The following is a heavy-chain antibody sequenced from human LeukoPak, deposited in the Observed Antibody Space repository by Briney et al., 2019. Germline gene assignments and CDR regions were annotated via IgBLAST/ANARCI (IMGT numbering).Heavy chain of an antibody. CDR2: TYYRSKWYN. CDR1: GDSVSSKNGA. CDR3: ARDLGTTGWHTFDY. V-gene: IGHV6-1*01. J-gene: IGHJ4*02. Sequence: SQTLSLTCAVSGDSVSSKNGAWNWIRRSPSRGLEWLGRTYYRSKWYNDYAESMEGRMTISQDTSKNQYSLHLNSVTPDDTAVYYCARDLGTTGWHTFDYWGQGTLVTVS. D-gene: IGHD6-19*01.